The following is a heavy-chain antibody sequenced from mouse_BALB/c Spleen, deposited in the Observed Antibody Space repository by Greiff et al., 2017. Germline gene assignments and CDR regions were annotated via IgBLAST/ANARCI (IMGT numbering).Heavy chain of an antibody. D-gene: IGHD1-1*01. V-gene: IGHV1-5*01. J-gene: IGHJ3*01. Sequence: EVQLQQSGTVLARPGASVTMSCKASGYTFTSYWMHWVKQRPGQGLEWIGAIYPGNSDTSYNQKFKGKAKLTAVTSTSTAYMELSSLTNEDSAVYYCTSDSSYGWFAYWGQGTLVTVSA. CDR3: TSDSSYGWFAY. CDR1: GYTFTSYW. CDR2: IYPGNSDT.